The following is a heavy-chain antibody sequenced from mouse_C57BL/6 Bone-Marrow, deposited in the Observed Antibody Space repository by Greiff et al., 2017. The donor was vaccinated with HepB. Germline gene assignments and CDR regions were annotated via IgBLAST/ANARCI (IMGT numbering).Heavy chain of an antibody. J-gene: IGHJ3*01. CDR3: AREGPP. CDR2: ISYDGSN. V-gene: IGHV3-6*01. Sequence: QQSGPGLVKPSQSLSLTCSVTGYSITSGYYWNWIRQFPGNKLEWMGYISYDGSNNYNPSLKNRSSITRDTSKNQFFLKLNSVTTEDTATYYCAREGPPWGQGTLVTVSA. CDR1: GYSITSGYY.